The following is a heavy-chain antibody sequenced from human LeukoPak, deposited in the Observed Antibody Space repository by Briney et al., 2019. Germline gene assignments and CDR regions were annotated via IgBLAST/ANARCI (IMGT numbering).Heavy chain of an antibody. J-gene: IGHJ4*02. CDR1: GYIFTGYY. V-gene: IGHV1-2*02. D-gene: IGHD1-14*01. CDR2: INPNSGDT. Sequence: ASVKVSCKASGYIFTGYYIHWVRQAPGQGLEWMGWINPNSGDTKHAQKFQGRVTMTRDTSNNTVYMDLTRLIFDDTAMYYCARVGRSELEPPGDYWGQGTLVTVSS. CDR3: ARVGRSELEPPGDY.